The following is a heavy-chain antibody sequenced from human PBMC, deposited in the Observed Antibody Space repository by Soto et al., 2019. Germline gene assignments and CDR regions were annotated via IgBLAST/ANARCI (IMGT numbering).Heavy chain of an antibody. Sequence: SETLSLTCTVSGVSISSSSYYWGWIRQPPGKGLEWIGSIYYSGSTYYNPSLKSRVTISVDTSKNQFSLKLSSVTAADTAVYYCARLDFWSGYYTNYYYGMDVWGQGTTVTVSS. CDR3: ARLDFWSGYYTNYYYGMDV. J-gene: IGHJ6*02. CDR2: IYYSGST. D-gene: IGHD3-3*01. V-gene: IGHV4-39*01. CDR1: GVSISSSSYY.